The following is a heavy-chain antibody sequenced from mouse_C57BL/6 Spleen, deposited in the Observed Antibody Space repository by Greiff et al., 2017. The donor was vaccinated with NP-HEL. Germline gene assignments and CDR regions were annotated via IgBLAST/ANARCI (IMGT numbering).Heavy chain of an antibody. D-gene: IGHD2-1*01. Sequence: VQLQESGAELARPGASVKLSCKASGYTFTSYGISWVKQRPGQGLEWIGEIYPRSGNTYYNEKFKGKATLTADKSSSTAYMKLRSLTSEDSAVYFCARSDGNNGYYAMDYWGQGTSVTVSS. CDR3: ARSDGNNGYYAMDY. J-gene: IGHJ4*01. CDR2: IYPRSGNT. V-gene: IGHV1-81*01. CDR1: GYTFTSYG.